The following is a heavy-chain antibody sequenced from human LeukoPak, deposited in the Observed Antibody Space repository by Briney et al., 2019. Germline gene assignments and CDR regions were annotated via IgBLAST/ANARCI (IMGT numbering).Heavy chain of an antibody. CDR3: ARVRYHGSGSYPFDY. J-gene: IGHJ4*02. CDR1: GFTFSSYA. Sequence: GGSLRLSCAASGFTFSSYAMSWVRQAPGKGLEWLSAISGGGGMTYYADSVKGRFTISRDNSKNTLYLHMNSLRAEDTAMYYCARVRYHGSGSYPFDYWGQGTLVTVSS. V-gene: IGHV3-23*01. D-gene: IGHD3-10*01. CDR2: ISGGGGMT.